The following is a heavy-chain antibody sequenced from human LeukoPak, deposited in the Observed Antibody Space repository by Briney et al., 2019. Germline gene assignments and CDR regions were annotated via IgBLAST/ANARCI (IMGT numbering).Heavy chain of an antibody. D-gene: IGHD2-15*01. V-gene: IGHV4-30-2*01. CDR2: IYHSGST. CDR1: GGSISSGGYS. J-gene: IGHJ3*02. Sequence: PSQTLSLTCAVSGGSISSGGYSWSWIRQPPGKGLEWIGYIYHSGSTYYNPSLKSRVTISVDRSKNQFSLKLSSVTAADTAVYYCAGNVRYCSGGSCYMDAFDIWGQGTMVTVSS. CDR3: AGNVRYCSGGSCYMDAFDI.